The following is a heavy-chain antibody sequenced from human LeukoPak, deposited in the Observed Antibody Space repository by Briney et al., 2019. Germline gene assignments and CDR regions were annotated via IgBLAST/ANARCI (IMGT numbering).Heavy chain of an antibody. CDR3: AKTPRDYMDV. CDR1: GGSISSST. Sequence: ETLSLTCTVTGGSISSSTFWWGWIRQPPGKGLEWVSAISGSGGSTYYADSVKGRFTISRDNSKNTLYLQMNSLRAEDTAVYYCAKTPRDYMDVWGKGTTVTVSS. V-gene: IGHV3-23*01. CDR2: ISGSGGST. J-gene: IGHJ6*03.